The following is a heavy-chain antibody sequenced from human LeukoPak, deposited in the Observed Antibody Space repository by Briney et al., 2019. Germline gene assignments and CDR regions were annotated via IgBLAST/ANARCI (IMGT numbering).Heavy chain of an antibody. Sequence: SETLSLTCAVYGGSFIGYYWSWIRQPPGKGLEWIGEINHSGSTYYNPSLKSRVTISVDRSKNQFSLKLSSVTAADTAVYYCAREVYDSSGYYYGGYFDYWGQGTLVTVSS. CDR3: AREVYDSSGYYYGGYFDY. J-gene: IGHJ4*02. V-gene: IGHV4-34*01. CDR1: GGSFIGYY. D-gene: IGHD3-22*01. CDR2: INHSGST.